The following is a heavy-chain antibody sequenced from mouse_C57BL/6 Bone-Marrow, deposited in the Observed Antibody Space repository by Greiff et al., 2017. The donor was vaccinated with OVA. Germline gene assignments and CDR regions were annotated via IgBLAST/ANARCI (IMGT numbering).Heavy chain of an antibody. CDR3: ARGGYYKGYYFDY. CDR1: GYTFTDYY. D-gene: IGHD2-12*01. Sequence: VQLQQSGAELVRPGASVKLSCKASGYTFTDYYINWVKQRPGPGLEWIARIYPGSGNTYYNEKFKGKATLTAEKSSSTAYMQLSSLTSEDSAVYFCARGGYYKGYYFDYWGQGTTLTVSS. J-gene: IGHJ2*01. CDR2: IYPGSGNT. V-gene: IGHV1-76*01.